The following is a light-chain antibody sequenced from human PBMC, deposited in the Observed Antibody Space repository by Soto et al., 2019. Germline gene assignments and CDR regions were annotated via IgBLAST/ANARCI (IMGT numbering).Light chain of an antibody. J-gene: IGKJ1*01. V-gene: IGKV1-27*01. CDR1: QGISNY. Sequence: IQMAPATASLSASLGDVVTVTWRASQGISNYLAWYQQKPGKVPKLLIYAASTLQSGVPSRFSGSGSGTDFTLTISSLQPEDVATYCCQKYNSASRTFGQGTKV. CDR3: QKYNSASRT. CDR2: AAS.